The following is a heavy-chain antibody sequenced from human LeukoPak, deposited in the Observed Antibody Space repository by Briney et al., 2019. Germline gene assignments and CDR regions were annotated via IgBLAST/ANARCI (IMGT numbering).Heavy chain of an antibody. CDR2: INPNSGGT. D-gene: IGHD1-20*01. J-gene: IGHJ4*02. CDR3: ARDLGLYNWNYCEY. V-gene: IGHV1-2*06. CDR1: GYTFTGYY. Sequence: GASVKVSCKASGYTFTGYYMHWVRQAPGQGLEWMGRINPNSGGTNYAQKFQGRFTMTRDTSISTDYMELSRLRSDDTAVYYCARDLGLYNWNYCEYWGTGALVTVSS.